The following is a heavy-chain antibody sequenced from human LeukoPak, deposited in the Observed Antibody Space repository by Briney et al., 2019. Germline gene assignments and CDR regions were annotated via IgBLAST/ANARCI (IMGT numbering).Heavy chain of an antibody. CDR1: GFTFSSYG. V-gene: IGHV3-33*01. J-gene: IGHJ4*02. Sequence: GRSLRLSCAASGFTFSSYGMHWVRRAPGKGLEWVAVIWYDGSNKYYADSVKGRFTISRDNSKNTLYLQMNSLRAEDTAVYYCASSGPYYYDSSGYDYWGQGTLVTVSS. CDR2: IWYDGSNK. CDR3: ASSGPYYYDSSGYDY. D-gene: IGHD3-22*01.